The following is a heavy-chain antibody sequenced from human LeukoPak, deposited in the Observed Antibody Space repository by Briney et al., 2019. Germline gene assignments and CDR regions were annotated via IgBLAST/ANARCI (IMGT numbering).Heavy chain of an antibody. CDR3: AKTPGDCTGGTCYFFDY. V-gene: IGHV3-48*01. Sequence: GGSLRLSCAASGFTFTSSNMNWVRQAPGKGLEWVSYISRSSSTIHYADSVKGRFTVSRDNSKNTLYLQMNSLRAEDTAVYYCAKTPGDCTGGTCYFFDYWGQGSLVTVSS. CDR1: GFTFTSSN. CDR2: ISRSSSTI. J-gene: IGHJ4*02. D-gene: IGHD2-15*01.